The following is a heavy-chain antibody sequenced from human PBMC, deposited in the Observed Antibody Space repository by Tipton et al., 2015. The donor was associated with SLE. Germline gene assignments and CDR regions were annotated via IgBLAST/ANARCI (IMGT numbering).Heavy chain of an antibody. Sequence: QLVQSGAEVKRPGSSVNVSCKSSGGNFRNFEINWVRQAAGHGLEWLAWMNPKNGQTGYAQKFEGRVTVTSDTSTSTSYVELRGLRSDDTAVYYCASGTDLNYWGQGTLVSVSS. V-gene: IGHV1-8*02. CDR1: GGNFRNFE. CDR3: ASGTDLNY. J-gene: IGHJ4*02. CDR2: MNPKNGQT.